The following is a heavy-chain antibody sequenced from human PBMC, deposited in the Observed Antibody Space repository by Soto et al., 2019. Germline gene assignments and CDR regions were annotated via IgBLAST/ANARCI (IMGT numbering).Heavy chain of an antibody. J-gene: IGHJ4*02. CDR3: AKDGRGSGSHYNSFGY. Sequence: GGSLRLSCAASGFTVGNNYMSWVRQAPGKGLEWVSLIYSTGTTKYADSVKGRFTVSRDNAKNTLYLQMNSLRAEDTAVYYCAKDGRGSGSHYNSFGYWGQGTRVTVSS. CDR1: GFTVGNNY. V-gene: IGHV3-53*01. D-gene: IGHD3-10*01. CDR2: IYSTGTT.